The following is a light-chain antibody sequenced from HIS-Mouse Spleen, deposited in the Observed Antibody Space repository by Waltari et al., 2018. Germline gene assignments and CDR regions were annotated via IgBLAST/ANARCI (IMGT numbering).Light chain of an antibody. CDR1: NIGSKR. J-gene: IGLJ2*01. CDR3: KVCDSSSDHVV. CDR2: DDS. V-gene: IGLV3-21*02. Sequence: SYVLTQPPPVVWAPGQAARNTRWGNNIGSKRFHLYQQKPGQAPVLVVYDDSDRPSGIPERFSGSNSGNTATLTICRVEAGDEADYYCKVCDSSSDHVVFGGGTKLTVL.